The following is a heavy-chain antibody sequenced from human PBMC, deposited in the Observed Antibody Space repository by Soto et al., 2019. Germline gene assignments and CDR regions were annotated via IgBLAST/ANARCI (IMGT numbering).Heavy chain of an antibody. Sequence: QLQLQESGSGLVKPSQTLSLTCAVSGGSISSGGYSWSWIRQPPGKGLEWIGYIYHSGTTYYNPSLKSRVTISVDRSKNQLSLKLSSVTAADTAVYYCARAHYGDYGYGMDGCGQGTTVTVSS. D-gene: IGHD4-17*01. CDR2: IYHSGTT. CDR1: GGSISSGGYS. J-gene: IGHJ6*02. CDR3: ARAHYGDYGYGMDG. V-gene: IGHV4-30-2*01.